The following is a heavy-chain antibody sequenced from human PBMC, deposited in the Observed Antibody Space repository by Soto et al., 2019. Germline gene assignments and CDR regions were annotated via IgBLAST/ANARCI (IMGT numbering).Heavy chain of an antibody. V-gene: IGHV1-69*13. Sequence: SVKVSCKASGGTVSSYAISWVRQAPGQGLECMGGIIPIFGTANCAQKFQRRVTITADESTRTAYMELSSLRSEDTDVYYCARDRAKWLRFRSAGWFDPWGQGPLVTVSS. D-gene: IGHD5-12*01. CDR3: ARDRAKWLRFRSAGWFDP. J-gene: IGHJ5*02. CDR1: GGTVSSYA. CDR2: IIPIFGTA.